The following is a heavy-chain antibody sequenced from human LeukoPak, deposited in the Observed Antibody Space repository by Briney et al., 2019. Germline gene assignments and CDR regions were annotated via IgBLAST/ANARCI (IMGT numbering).Heavy chain of an antibody. D-gene: IGHD5/OR15-5a*01. CDR1: GGSISSGGYY. V-gene: IGHV4-31*03. J-gene: IGHJ3*02. CDR3: ARSTTHDAFDI. Sequence: SETLSLTCTVSGGSISSGGYYWSWIRQHPGKGLEWIGYIYYSGSTYYNPSLKSRVTISVDTSKDQFSLKLSSVTAADTAVYYCARSTTHDAFDIWGQGTMVTVSS. CDR2: IYYSGST.